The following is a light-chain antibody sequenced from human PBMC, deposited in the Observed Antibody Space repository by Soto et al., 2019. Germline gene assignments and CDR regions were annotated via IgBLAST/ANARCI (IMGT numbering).Light chain of an antibody. CDR2: KTS. CDR3: QQYNSYPRT. CDR1: QSISSW. Sequence: DIQMTQSPSTLSASVGDRVTITCRASQSISSWLAWYQQKPGKAPKLLIYKTSDLGSGVPSRFSASGSGTEFTLTISSLQPDDFATYYCQQYNSYPRTFGQGTKVEIK. J-gene: IGKJ1*01. V-gene: IGKV1-5*03.